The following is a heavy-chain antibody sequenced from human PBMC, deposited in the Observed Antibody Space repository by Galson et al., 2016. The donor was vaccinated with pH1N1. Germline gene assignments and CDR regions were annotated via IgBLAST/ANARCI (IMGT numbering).Heavy chain of an antibody. CDR3: ARVPYYCTTPFDY. D-gene: IGHD2-21*01. Sequence: LSLTCAVYGVSFSDTRFYWAWIRQPPGKGLEWIGEISNAGRTNYRSSFTSRVTMLVDTSKNQVSLHLTSLPAMYTAVYYCARVPYYCTTPFDYWGPGIPVVVSS. V-gene: IGHV4-34*01. J-gene: IGHJ4*02. CDR2: ISNAGRT. CDR1: GVSFSDTRFY.